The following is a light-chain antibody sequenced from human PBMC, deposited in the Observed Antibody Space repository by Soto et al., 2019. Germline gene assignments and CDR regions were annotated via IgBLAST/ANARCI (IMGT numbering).Light chain of an antibody. J-gene: IGKJ3*01. CDR2: HAS. V-gene: IGKV1-9*01. Sequence: DIQLTQSPSFLSASVGDRVTITCRASQGISNHFAWYQQKPGKAPSLLIYHASTLQSGVPSRFSGSQSGTDSTLTTSRLQPVDSATYSGQQLYSYPFSFGPGTKV. CDR1: QGISNH. CDR3: QQLYSYPFS.